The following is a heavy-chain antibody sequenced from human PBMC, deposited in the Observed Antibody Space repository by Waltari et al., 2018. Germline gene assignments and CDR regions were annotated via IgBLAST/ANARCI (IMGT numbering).Heavy chain of an antibody. CDR1: GYTFTGYY. J-gene: IGHJ6*02. V-gene: IGHV1-2*02. D-gene: IGHD3-22*01. CDR3: ARHYYDSSGYFAGMDV. Sequence: QVQLVQSGAEVKKPGASVKVSCKASGYTFTGYYMHWVRQAPGQGLEWRGWINPNSGGTNYAQKFQGRVTMTRDTSISTAYMELSRLRSDDTAVYYCARHYYDSSGYFAGMDVWGQGTTVTVSS. CDR2: INPNSGGT.